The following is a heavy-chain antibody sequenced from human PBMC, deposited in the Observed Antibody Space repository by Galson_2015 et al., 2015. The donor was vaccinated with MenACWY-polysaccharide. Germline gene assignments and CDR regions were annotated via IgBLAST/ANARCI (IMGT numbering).Heavy chain of an antibody. D-gene: IGHD1-1*01. CDR1: GLTFSSYA. V-gene: IGHV3-23*01. CDR3: AKKNGRLRPSPYCFDF. J-gene: IGHJ4*02. Sequence: SLRLSCAASGLTFSSYAMNWVRQTPGKGLEWVSGISGSGGRTYYADSVKGRFTISRDNSKNTLYLQMNSLRAEDTAIFYCAKKNGRLRPSPYCFDFWGQGTLVTVSS. CDR2: ISGSGGRT.